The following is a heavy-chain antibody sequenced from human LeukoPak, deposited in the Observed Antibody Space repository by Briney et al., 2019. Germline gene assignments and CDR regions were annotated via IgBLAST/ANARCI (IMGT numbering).Heavy chain of an antibody. Sequence: SETLSLTCTVSGGSISGSYWTWIRQSPGKGLEWIGYVHSSGTTNYNPSLKSRVTISVDTSKNQISLRLSSVTAADTAVYYCARGYSSNPFDYWGQGTLVTVSS. CDR1: GGSISGSY. V-gene: IGHV4-59*08. D-gene: IGHD6-13*01. CDR3: ARGYSSNPFDY. J-gene: IGHJ4*02. CDR2: VHSSGTT.